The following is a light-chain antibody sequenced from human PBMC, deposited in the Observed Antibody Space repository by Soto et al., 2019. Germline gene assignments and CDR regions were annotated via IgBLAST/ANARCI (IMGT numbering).Light chain of an antibody. CDR2: GAS. CDR3: HQYGGSPKT. Sequence: EIVLTQSPGTLSLSPGERATLSCRASQSVSNYLAWYQRKPGQAPRLLIYGASSRATGIPDRFSGSGSGTDFTLTISRLEPEDFAVYYYHQYGGSPKTFGQGTKV. J-gene: IGKJ1*01. V-gene: IGKV3-20*01. CDR1: QSVSNY.